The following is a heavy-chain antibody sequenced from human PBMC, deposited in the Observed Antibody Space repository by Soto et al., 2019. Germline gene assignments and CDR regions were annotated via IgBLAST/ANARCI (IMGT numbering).Heavy chain of an antibody. D-gene: IGHD4-17*01. CDR3: ATVPDYGDYPYYYYYGMDV. CDR2: ISGSGGST. Sequence: GGSLRLSCAASGFTFSSYAMSWVRQAPGKGLEWVSAISGSGGSTYYADSVKSRFTISRDNSKNTLYLQMNSLRAEDTAVYYCATVPDYGDYPYYYYYGMDVWGQGTTVTVSS. CDR1: GFTFSSYA. V-gene: IGHV3-23*01. J-gene: IGHJ6*02.